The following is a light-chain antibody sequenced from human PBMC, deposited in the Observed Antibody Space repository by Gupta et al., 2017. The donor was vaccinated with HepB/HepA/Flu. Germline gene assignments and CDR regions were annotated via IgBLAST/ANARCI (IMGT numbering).Light chain of an antibody. J-gene: IGKJ4*01. CDR2: AAS. Sequence: IQLTQSPSSLSASVGDSVTITCRASQTMNNFLHWYQQKPGEAPKLLIYAASSVQSGVPSRFSGSGSGTDFTLTINRLQPEDFATYYCQQSYSTPLTFGGGTXVEIK. CDR1: QTMNNF. CDR3: QQSYSTPLT. V-gene: IGKV1-39*01.